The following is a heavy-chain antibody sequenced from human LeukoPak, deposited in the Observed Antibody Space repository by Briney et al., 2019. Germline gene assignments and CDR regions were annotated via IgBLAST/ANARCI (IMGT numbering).Heavy chain of an antibody. CDR1: GGSISGYY. D-gene: IGHD6-13*01. CDR3: ARRRIAAAGPVFDY. CDR2: INHSGST. J-gene: IGHJ4*02. V-gene: IGHV4-34*01. Sequence: SETLSLTCTVSGGSISGYYWSWIRQPPGKGLEWIGEINHSGSTNYNPSLKSRVTISVDTSKNQFSLKLSSVTAADTAVYYCARRRIAAAGPVFDYWGQGTLVTVSS.